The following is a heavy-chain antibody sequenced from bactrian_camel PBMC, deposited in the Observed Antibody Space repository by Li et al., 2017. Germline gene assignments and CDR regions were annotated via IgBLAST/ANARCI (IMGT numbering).Heavy chain of an antibody. CDR3: ATPRGGSEREIRSWADFGY. Sequence: HVQLVESGGGLVQPGGSLRLSCAASGFTFSSYWMYWVRQAPGKGLEWGSAINTGGGSTAYADSVKGRFTISRDNAKNTLYLQMNSLKTEDTAVYYCATPRGGSEREIRSWADFGYWGQGTQVTVS. D-gene: IGHD2*01. CDR2: INTGGGST. V-gene: IGHV3S1*01. J-gene: IGHJ6*01. CDR1: GFTFSSYW.